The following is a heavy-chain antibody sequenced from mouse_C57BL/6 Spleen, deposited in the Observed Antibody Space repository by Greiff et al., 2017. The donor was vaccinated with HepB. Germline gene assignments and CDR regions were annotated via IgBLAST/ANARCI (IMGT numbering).Heavy chain of an antibody. J-gene: IGHJ3*01. CDR1: GYAFSSSW. CDR3: ATYDYDSAWFAY. CDR2: IYPGDGDT. V-gene: IGHV1-82*01. Sequence: VQLQQSGPELVKPGASVKISCKASGYAFSSSWMNWVKQRPGKGLEWIGRIYPGDGDTNYNGKFKGKATLTADKSSSTAYMQRSSLTSEDSAVYFCATYDYDSAWFAYWGQGTLVTVSA. D-gene: IGHD2-4*01.